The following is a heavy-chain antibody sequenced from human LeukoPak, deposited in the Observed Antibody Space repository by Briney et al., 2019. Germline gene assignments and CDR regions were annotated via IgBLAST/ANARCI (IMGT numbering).Heavy chain of an antibody. CDR1: GFTFSSYW. V-gene: IGHV3-74*01. Sequence: PGGALRLSCAASGFTFSSYWMHWVRQAPGKGLVWVSRIKTDGSRTSYADSVKGRFTISRDNAKNTLYLQMNSLRAEDTAVYYCARDPTLRDYRDSSGYFYDWGQGTLVTVSS. CDR3: ARDPTLRDYRDSSGYFYD. J-gene: IGHJ4*02. CDR2: IKTDGSRT. D-gene: IGHD3-22*01.